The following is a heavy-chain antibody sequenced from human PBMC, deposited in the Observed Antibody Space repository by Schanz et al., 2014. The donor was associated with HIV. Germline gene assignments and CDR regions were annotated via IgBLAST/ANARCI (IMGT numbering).Heavy chain of an antibody. V-gene: IGHV3-23*01. Sequence: EVQLLESGGGLEQPGGSLRLSCAASGFNFNNYAMTWVRQAPGKGLEWVSSISGSGVSTFYAGSVKGRFAISRDKSKNTLYLQMNSLRVEDTAVYYCARDLNVGRHFDHWGQGTLVTVSS. D-gene: IGHD1-26*01. CDR2: ISGSGVST. CDR1: GFNFNNYA. J-gene: IGHJ4*02. CDR3: ARDLNVGRHFDH.